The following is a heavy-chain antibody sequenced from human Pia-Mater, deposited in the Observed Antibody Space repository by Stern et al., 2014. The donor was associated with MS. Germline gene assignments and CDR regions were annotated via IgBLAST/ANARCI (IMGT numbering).Heavy chain of an antibody. CDR1: GLTFSSYW. V-gene: IGHV3-7*01. J-gene: IGHJ4*02. D-gene: IGHD6-6*01. CDR3: ARGATRLENDY. CDR2: IRGDGSEK. Sequence: EVQLVQSGGGLVQPGGSLRLSCAASGLTFSSYWMSWVRQAPGTGLEWVATIRGDGSEKNYVDSVKGRFTISRDNAKNSLFLQMNSLRVEDTAVYYCARGATRLENDYWGQGTLVTVSS.